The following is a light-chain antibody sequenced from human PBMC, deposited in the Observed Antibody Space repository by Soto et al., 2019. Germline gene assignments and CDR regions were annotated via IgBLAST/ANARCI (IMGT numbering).Light chain of an antibody. Sequence: SYDLTQPPSVSVSPGRTASITCSGDKLGDKYACWYQQKPGQSPVLVIYQDSKRPSGIPERFSGSNSGNTATLTISGTQAMDEADYYCQAWDSSTVVFGTGTKATVL. CDR2: QDS. J-gene: IGLJ1*01. V-gene: IGLV3-1*01. CDR1: KLGDKY. CDR3: QAWDSSTVV.